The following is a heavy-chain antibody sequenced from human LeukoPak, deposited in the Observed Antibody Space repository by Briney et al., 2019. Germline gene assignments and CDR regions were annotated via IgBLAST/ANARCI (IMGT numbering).Heavy chain of an antibody. Sequence: PGRSLRLSCAASGFTFSSYSMNWVRQAPGKGLEWVSYISSSSSTIYYADSVKGRFTISRDNAKNSLYLQMNSLRAEDTAVYYCARGKIAVAPTHYFDYWGQGTLVTVSS. CDR2: ISSSSSTI. CDR3: ARGKIAVAPTHYFDY. CDR1: GFTFSSYS. D-gene: IGHD6-19*01. V-gene: IGHV3-48*01. J-gene: IGHJ4*02.